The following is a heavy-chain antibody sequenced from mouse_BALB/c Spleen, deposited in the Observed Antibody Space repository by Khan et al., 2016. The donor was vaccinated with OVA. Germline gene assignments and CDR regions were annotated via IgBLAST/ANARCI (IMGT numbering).Heavy chain of an antibody. D-gene: IGHD1-1*01. CDR2: IGPGSGST. Sequence: DLVKPGASVKLSCKASGYTFTSYWINWIKQRPGQGLEWIGRIGPGSGSTSYNEMFTGKATLTVDTTSSTAYIQLSSLSSEDSAVYFCARSTYSGSSLYAMDYWGQGTSVTVSS. V-gene: IGHV1S41*01. J-gene: IGHJ4*01. CDR1: GYTFTSYW. CDR3: ARSTYSGSSLYAMDY.